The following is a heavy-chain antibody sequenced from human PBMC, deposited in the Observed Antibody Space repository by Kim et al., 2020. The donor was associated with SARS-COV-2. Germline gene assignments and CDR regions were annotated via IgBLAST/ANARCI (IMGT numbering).Heavy chain of an antibody. CDR2: ISGSGGST. Sequence: GGSLRLSCAASGFTFSSYAMSWVRQAPGKGLEWVSAISGSGGSTYYADSVKGRFTISRDNSKNTLYLQMNSLRAEDTAVYYCQGALIVVVPAAHWGQGTLVTVSS. V-gene: IGHV3-23*01. CDR1: GFTFSSYA. CDR3: QGALIVVVPAAH. J-gene: IGHJ4*02. D-gene: IGHD2-2*01.